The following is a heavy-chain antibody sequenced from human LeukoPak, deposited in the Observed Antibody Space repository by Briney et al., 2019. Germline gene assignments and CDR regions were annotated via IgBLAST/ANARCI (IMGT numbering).Heavy chain of an antibody. V-gene: IGHV3-30*02. Sequence: GGSLRLSCAASGFTFSSYGIHWVRQAPGKGLERVAFIRYDGSNKYYADSVKGRFTISRDNSKNTLYLQMNSLRAEDTAVYYCARDMGDWNARQGSWFDPWGQGTLVTVSS. CDR2: IRYDGSNK. CDR1: GFTFSSYG. D-gene: IGHD1-1*01. CDR3: ARDMGDWNARQGSWFDP. J-gene: IGHJ5*02.